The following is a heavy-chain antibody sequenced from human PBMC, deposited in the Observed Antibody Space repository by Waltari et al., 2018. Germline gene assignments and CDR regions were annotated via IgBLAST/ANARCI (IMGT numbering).Heavy chain of an antibody. CDR3: ARDRGRGLYLDS. CDR1: GDSMRSSDC. Sequence: QLQLQESGPGLVKPSGTLSLPCAVSGDSMRSSDCLSWVRQSPRKGLEWIGQVRGDGRTNYNPSFASRVSVSLDTSNKQFSLKVTSATAADTAVYYCARDRGRGLYLDSWGPGTLVTVSP. V-gene: IGHV4-4*02. J-gene: IGHJ4*02. CDR2: VRGDGRT. D-gene: IGHD2-15*01.